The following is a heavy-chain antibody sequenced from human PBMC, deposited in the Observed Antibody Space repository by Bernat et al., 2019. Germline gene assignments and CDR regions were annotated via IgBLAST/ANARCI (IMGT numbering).Heavy chain of an antibody. CDR3: ARGYYYDSSGWGTTFDY. CDR1: GGSISSGGYY. CDR2: IYYSGST. Sequence: QVQLQESGPGLVKPSQTLSLTCTVSGGSISSGGYYWSWIRQHPGKGLEWIGYIYYSGSTYYNPSLKSRVTISVDTSKNQFSLKLSSVTAADTAMYYCARGYYYDSSGWGTTFDYWGQGTLVTVSS. J-gene: IGHJ4*02. D-gene: IGHD3-22*01. V-gene: IGHV4-31*03.